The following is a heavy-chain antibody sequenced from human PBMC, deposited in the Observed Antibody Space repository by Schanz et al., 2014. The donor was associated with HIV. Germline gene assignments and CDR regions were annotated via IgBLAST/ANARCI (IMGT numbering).Heavy chain of an antibody. CDR3: ARSSGWRVFDY. D-gene: IGHD6-19*01. J-gene: IGHJ3*01. CDR1: GFTFSSYD. CDR2: IWYDGSNK. V-gene: IGHV3-33*01. Sequence: QVQLVESGGGVVQPGRSLRLSCAASGFTFSSYDMHWVRQAPGKGLEWVAVIWYDGSNKYYADSVKGRFTSSRDNSKNTLYLQMNSLRAEDTAVYYCARSSGWRVFDYWGQGTMVTVSS.